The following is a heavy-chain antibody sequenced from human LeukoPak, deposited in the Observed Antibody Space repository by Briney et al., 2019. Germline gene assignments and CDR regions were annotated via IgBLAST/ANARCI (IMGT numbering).Heavy chain of an antibody. CDR2: MNPSSGNT. Sequence: ASVKVSCKASGYTFTSYDINWVRQATGQGLEWMGWMNPSSGNTGYAQKFQGRVTITRNTSISTAYMELSSLRSEDTAVYYCARLASINWFDPWGQGTLVTVSS. CDR1: GYTFTSYD. V-gene: IGHV1-8*03. D-gene: IGHD6-6*01. J-gene: IGHJ5*02. CDR3: ARLASINWFDP.